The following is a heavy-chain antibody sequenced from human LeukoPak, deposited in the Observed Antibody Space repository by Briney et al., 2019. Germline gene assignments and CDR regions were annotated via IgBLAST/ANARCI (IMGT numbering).Heavy chain of an antibody. D-gene: IGHD1-14*01. V-gene: IGHV4-38-2*02. J-gene: IGHJ4*02. CDR1: GYSISSGYY. CDR2: IYHSGST. CDR3: ARDGTGSKGPFDY. Sequence: SETLSLTCTVSGYSISSGYYWGWIRQPPGKGLEWIGSIYHSGSTNYNPSLKSRVTISVDTSKNQFSLKLSSVTAADTAVYYCARDGTGSKGPFDYWGQGTLVTVSS.